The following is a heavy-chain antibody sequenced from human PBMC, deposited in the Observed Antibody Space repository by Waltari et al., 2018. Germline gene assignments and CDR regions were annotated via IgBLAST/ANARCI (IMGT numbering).Heavy chain of an antibody. V-gene: IGHV4-59*01. CDR1: GFTFDSYA. CDR3: AWSGEVVPAATSTPNYYYMDV. J-gene: IGHJ6*03. Sequence: VQLVESGVGLVQPGGSLRLSCAASGFTFDSYAMIWVRQAPGEGLEWIGYIYYSGSTNYNPSLKSRVTISVDTSKNQFSLKLSSVTAADTAVYYCAWSGEVVPAATSTPNYYYMDVWGKGTTVTVSS. D-gene: IGHD2-2*01. CDR2: IYYSGST.